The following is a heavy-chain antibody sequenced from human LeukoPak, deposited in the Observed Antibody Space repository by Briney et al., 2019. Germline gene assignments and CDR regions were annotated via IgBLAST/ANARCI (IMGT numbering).Heavy chain of an antibody. CDR2: IYYSGST. V-gene: IGHV4-30-4*01. CDR1: GGSISSGDYY. Sequence: SQTLSLTCTVSGGSISSGDYYWSWIRQPTGKGLEWIGYIYYSGSTYYNPSLKSRVSISVDTSQNQFSLKLSSVTAADTAVYYCARGGYYYGSGSSPFFDYWGQGTLVTVSS. J-gene: IGHJ4*02. D-gene: IGHD3-10*01. CDR3: ARGGYYYGSGSSPFFDY.